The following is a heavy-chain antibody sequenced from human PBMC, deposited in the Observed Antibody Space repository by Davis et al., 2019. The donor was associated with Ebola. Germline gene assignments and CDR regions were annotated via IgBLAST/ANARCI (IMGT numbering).Heavy chain of an antibody. CDR3: ARTSGYSDDAFDI. Sequence: ASVKVSCKASGYTFTSYYMHWVRQAPGQGLEWMGIINPSGGSTSYAQKFQGRVTITRDTSASTAYMELSSLRSEDTAVYYCARTSGYSDDAFDIWGQGTMVTVSS. CDR2: INPSGGST. J-gene: IGHJ3*02. V-gene: IGHV1-46*01. D-gene: IGHD3-9*01. CDR1: GYTFTSYY.